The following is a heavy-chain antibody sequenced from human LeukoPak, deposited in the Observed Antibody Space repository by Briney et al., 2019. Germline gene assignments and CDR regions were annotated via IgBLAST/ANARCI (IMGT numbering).Heavy chain of an antibody. D-gene: IGHD1-26*01. CDR3: AREVMRWDDGRDAFDI. CDR2: ISYDVTNK. V-gene: IGHV3-30-3*01. CDR1: GFTFSSYA. J-gene: IGHJ3*02. Sequence: GGSLRLSCAASGFTFSSYALHWVRQAPGKGLEWVALISYDVTNKYYADSVRGRFTISRDNSKNTLYLQMNSLRAEDTAVYYCAREVMRWDDGRDAFDIWGQGTMVTVSS.